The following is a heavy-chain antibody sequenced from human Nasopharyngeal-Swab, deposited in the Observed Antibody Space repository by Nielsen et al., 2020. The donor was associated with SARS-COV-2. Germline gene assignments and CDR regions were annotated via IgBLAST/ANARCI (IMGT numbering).Heavy chain of an antibody. V-gene: IGHV3-21*01. CDR3: ARDTGAFDI. D-gene: IGHD3-10*01. CDR2: ISSSSSFM. Sequence: GGSLRLSCEGSGFTFGNYNMNWVRQAPGKGLEWVSSISSSSSFMYYADSVKGRFTISRDNAQKSLSLQMNSPRAEDTGVYFCARDTGAFDIWGQGTMVTVSS. J-gene: IGHJ3*02. CDR1: GFTFGNYN.